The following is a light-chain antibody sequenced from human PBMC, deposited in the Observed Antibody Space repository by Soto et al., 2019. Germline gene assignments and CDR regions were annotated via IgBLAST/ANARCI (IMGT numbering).Light chain of an antibody. V-gene: IGKV1-5*03. J-gene: IGKJ2*01. CDR1: QNIGSW. CDR3: QEYNDFQYS. Sequence: DIQMTQSPSTLSASVGDGVTITCRASQNIGSWLAWYQQKPGEAPKLLISKATNLQSGVPSRFSGSGSGTDFSLTISRLQPVDSATYFCQEYNDFQYSFGTGPKVDIK. CDR2: KAT.